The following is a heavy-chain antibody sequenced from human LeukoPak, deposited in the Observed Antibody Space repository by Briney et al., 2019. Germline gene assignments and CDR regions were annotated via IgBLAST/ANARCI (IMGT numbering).Heavy chain of an antibody. Sequence: GGSLRLSCAASGFTFTSYWMSWVRQAPGKGLEWVANIKQDGSEKYYVDSVKGRFTISRDNAKNSLYLQMNSLRAEDTAVYYCARALIAVAGWSDYWGQGTLVTVSS. CDR1: GFTFTSYW. CDR2: IKQDGSEK. D-gene: IGHD6-19*01. V-gene: IGHV3-7*01. CDR3: ARALIAVAGWSDY. J-gene: IGHJ4*02.